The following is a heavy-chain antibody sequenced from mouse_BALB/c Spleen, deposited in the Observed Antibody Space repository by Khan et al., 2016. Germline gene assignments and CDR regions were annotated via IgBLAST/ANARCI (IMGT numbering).Heavy chain of an antibody. CDR3: AYDGYYAWLTY. D-gene: IGHD2-3*01. J-gene: IGHJ3*01. CDR2: ISYSGLT. CDR1: GYSITSDYA. Sequence: EVQLQESGPGLVKPSQSLSLTCTVTGYSITSDYAWNWVRQFPGNKLEWMGYISYSGLTKYNPSLKSRISITRDTSKNKFFLQLISVTTEDTAHYDGAYDGYYAWLTYWGRGTMLTISA. V-gene: IGHV3-2*02.